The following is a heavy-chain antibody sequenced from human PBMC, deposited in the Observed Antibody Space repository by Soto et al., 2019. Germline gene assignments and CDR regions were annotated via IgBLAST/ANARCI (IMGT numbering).Heavy chain of an antibody. V-gene: IGHV4-30-4*01. CDR3: ARSDTAMVTGYYYYYYGMDV. Sequence: SEFLSLTCTVSDGSISNGDYYWSWIRQPPGKGMEWIGYIYYSGSTYYNPSLKSRVTISVDTSKNQFSLKLSSVTAADTAVYYCARSDTAMVTGYYYYYYGMDVWGQGTTVTVSS. CDR1: DGSISNGDYY. CDR2: IYYSGST. J-gene: IGHJ6*02. D-gene: IGHD5-18*01.